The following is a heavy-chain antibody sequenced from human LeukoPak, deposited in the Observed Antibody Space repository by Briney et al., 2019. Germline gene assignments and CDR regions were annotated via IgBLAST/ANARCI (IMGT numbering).Heavy chain of an antibody. Sequence: GGSLRLSCAASGFTFSSYWMSWVRQAPGKGLEWVANIKQDGSEKYYVDSVKGRFTISRDNAKNSLYLQMNSLRAEDTAVYYCARDSGYYDSSGSPSWGQGTLVTVSS. V-gene: IGHV3-7*03. CDR3: ARDSGYYDSSGSPS. D-gene: IGHD3-22*01. CDR2: IKQDGSEK. CDR1: GFTFSSYW. J-gene: IGHJ4*02.